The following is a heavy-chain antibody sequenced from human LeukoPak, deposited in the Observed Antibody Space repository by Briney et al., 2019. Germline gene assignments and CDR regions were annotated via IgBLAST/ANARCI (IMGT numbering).Heavy chain of an antibody. V-gene: IGHV3-23*01. D-gene: IGHD6-13*01. Sequence: GGSLRLSCAASGFRFSSYAMSWVRQAPGKGLEWVSGISGSGTNTYYADSVKGRFTISRDNSKNTLYLQMNSLRAEDTAVYYCAKRYSSSWSFDYWGQGTLVTVSS. CDR2: ISGSGTNT. J-gene: IGHJ4*02. CDR1: GFRFSSYA. CDR3: AKRYSSSWSFDY.